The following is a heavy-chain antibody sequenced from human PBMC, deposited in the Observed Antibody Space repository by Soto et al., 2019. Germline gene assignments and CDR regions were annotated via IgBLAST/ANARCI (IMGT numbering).Heavy chain of an antibody. J-gene: IGHJ4*02. CDR2: IWYDGSNK. CDR3: AREVSGSLDY. D-gene: IGHD3-10*01. CDR1: GFTFSSYG. Sequence: QVQLVESGGGVVQPGRSLRLSCVASGFTFSSYGRHWVRQAPGKGLEWVAVIWYDGSNKYYADSVKGRFTISRDNSKNTLYLQMNSLRAEDTAVYYCAREVSGSLDYWGQGTLVTVSS. V-gene: IGHV3-33*01.